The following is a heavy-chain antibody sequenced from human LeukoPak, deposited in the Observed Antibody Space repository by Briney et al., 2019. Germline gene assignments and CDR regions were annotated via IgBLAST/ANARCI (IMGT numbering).Heavy chain of an antibody. V-gene: IGHV1-8*01. CDR1: EYPFTSYD. CDR2: LNPNSGHT. CDR3: ATYGDESAHFDY. J-gene: IGHJ4*02. D-gene: IGHD4-17*01. Sequence: ASVRVSCKASEYPFTSYDIIWVRQPTGQGLEWIGWLNPNSGHTGYAQMFQGRATLTRNTSISTAFMELSGLTSEDTAVYYCATYGDESAHFDYWGQGTLVTVSS.